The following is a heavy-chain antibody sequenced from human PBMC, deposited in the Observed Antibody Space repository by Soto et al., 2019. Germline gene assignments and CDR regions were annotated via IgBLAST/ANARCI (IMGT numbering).Heavy chain of an antibody. J-gene: IGHJ4*02. V-gene: IGHV1-46*01. CDR1: GFSFSDYY. Sequence: ASVKVSCKASGFSFSDYYMHWVRQAPGQGLEWMGIINPSGGNTSYAQKFQGRVTMTRDTSTSTVYMELSSLRSEDTAVYYCARGTEPTIFGVVITNYFASWGQGTLAPV. CDR2: INPSGGNT. D-gene: IGHD3-3*01. CDR3: ARGTEPTIFGVVITNYFAS.